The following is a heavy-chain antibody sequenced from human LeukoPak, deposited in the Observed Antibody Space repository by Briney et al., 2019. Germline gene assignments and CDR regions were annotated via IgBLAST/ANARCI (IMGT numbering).Heavy chain of an antibody. Sequence: ALVKVSCKASGYTFTGYYMHWVRQAPGQGLEWMGWINPNSGGTNYAQKFQGRVTMTRDTSISTAYMELSRLRSDDTAVYYCARVSRPLRYFDWLSSAYDYWGQGTLVTVSS. J-gene: IGHJ4*02. CDR3: ARVSRPLRYFDWLSSAYDY. D-gene: IGHD3-9*01. CDR2: INPNSGGT. V-gene: IGHV1-2*02. CDR1: GYTFTGYY.